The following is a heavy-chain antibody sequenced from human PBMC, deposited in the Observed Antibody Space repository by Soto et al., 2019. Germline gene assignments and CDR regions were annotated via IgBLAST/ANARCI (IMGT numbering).Heavy chain of an antibody. CDR2: IWYDGSNK. Sequence: SGGSLRLSCAASGFTFSSYGMHWVRQAPGKGLEWVAVIWYDGSNKYYADSVKGRFTISRDNSKNTLYLQMNSLRAEDTAVYYCARGFRPYYDFWSGTRDYYGMDVWGQGTTVTVSS. J-gene: IGHJ6*02. CDR3: ARGFRPYYDFWSGTRDYYGMDV. D-gene: IGHD3-3*01. CDR1: GFTFSSYG. V-gene: IGHV3-33*01.